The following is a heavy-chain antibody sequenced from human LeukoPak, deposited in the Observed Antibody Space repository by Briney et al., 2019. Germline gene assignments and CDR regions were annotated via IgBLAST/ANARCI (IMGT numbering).Heavy chain of an antibody. CDR3: ARDHAYAFDI. J-gene: IGHJ3*02. CDR1: GFTFSSYG. Sequence: GGSLRPSCAASGFTFSSYGMHWVRQAPGKGLEWVAFIRYDGSNKYYADSVKGRFTISRDNSKNTLYLQMNSLRAEDTAVYYCARDHAYAFDIWGQGTMVTVSS. V-gene: IGHV3-30*02. CDR2: IRYDGSNK. D-gene: IGHD2-2*01.